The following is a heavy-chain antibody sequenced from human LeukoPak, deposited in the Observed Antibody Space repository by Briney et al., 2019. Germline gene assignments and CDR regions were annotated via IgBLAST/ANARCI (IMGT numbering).Heavy chain of an antibody. V-gene: IGHV3-23*01. J-gene: IGHJ4*02. Sequence: PGGSLRLSCLASGFTFRNYVMNWVRQAPGKGLEWLATIYGSGVSISYSDSVKGRFTISRDNSNNTLYLQMNSLRAQDTVIYHCAKDPGWELPAEPYWGQGTLVTVSS. CDR3: AKDPGWELPAEPY. CDR2: IYGSGVSI. CDR1: GFTFRNYV. D-gene: IGHD5-24*01.